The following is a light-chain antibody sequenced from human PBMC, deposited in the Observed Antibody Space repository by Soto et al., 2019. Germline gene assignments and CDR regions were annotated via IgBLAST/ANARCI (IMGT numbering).Light chain of an antibody. J-gene: IGKJ1*01. CDR2: GAS. Sequence: VLTQSPGTLSLSPGEGATLSCRASQSVSSNFLSWYRQKPGQATRLLIYGASSRATGIPDRFSGSGSGTDFTLTISRLEPEDFAVYYCQHYGSSPWSFGQGTRVEIK. CDR3: QHYGSSPWS. V-gene: IGKV3-20*01. CDR1: QSVSSNF.